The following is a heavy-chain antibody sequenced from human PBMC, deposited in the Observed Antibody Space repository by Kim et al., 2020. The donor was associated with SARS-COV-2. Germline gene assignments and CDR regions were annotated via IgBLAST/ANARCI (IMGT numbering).Heavy chain of an antibody. CDR1: GYTFTGYC. J-gene: IGHJ6*02. V-gene: IGHV1-18*01. CDR3: ARGSYGVDV. Sequence: ASVKVSCKASGYTFTGYCIRWVRQAPGQGLEWMGWISTYSGNTKYEQKVQGRVTMTTDTSTSTAYMELSSLRFDDTAVYYCARGSYGVDVWGQGATGTV. CDR2: ISTYSGNT.